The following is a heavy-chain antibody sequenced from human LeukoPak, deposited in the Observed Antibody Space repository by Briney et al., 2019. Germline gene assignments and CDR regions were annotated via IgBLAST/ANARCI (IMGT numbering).Heavy chain of an antibody. J-gene: IGHJ4*02. CDR1: GGSISSDNYY. D-gene: IGHD6-19*01. CDR3: ARTSSSGLVGGYYFDY. Sequence: SETLSLTCTVSGGSISSDNYYWGWIRQPPGKGLEWIGSIYYSGSTYYNPSLKSRVTISVDTSKNQFSLKLSSVTAADTAVYYCARTSSSGLVGGYYFDYWGQGTLVTVSS. CDR2: IYYSGST. V-gene: IGHV4-39*07.